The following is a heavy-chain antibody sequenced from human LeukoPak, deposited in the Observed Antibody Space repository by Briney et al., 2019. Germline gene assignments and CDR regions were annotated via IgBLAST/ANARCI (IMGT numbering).Heavy chain of an antibody. Sequence: GGSLRLSCAASGFTFSNAWMSLVRQAPGKGLEWVGRIKSKTDGGTTDYAAPVKGRFTISRDDSKNTLYLQMNSLKTEDTAVYYCTTGAVAGPYYYGMDVWGKGTTVTVSS. CDR1: GFTFSNAW. J-gene: IGHJ6*04. V-gene: IGHV3-15*01. CDR2: IKSKTDGGTT. D-gene: IGHD6-19*01. CDR3: TTGAVAGPYYYGMDV.